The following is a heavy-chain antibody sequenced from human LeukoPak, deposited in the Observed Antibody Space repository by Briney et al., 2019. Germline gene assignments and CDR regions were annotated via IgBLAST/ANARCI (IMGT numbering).Heavy chain of an antibody. Sequence: ASVKVSCKASGGTFSSYAISWVRQAPRQGLEWMGGIIPIFGTANYAQKFQGRVTITADESTSTAYMELSSLRSEDTAVYYCARDRYCSGGSCLNYYFDYWGQGTLVTVSS. D-gene: IGHD2-15*01. V-gene: IGHV1-69*01. J-gene: IGHJ4*02. CDR3: ARDRYCSGGSCLNYYFDY. CDR1: GGTFSSYA. CDR2: IIPIFGTA.